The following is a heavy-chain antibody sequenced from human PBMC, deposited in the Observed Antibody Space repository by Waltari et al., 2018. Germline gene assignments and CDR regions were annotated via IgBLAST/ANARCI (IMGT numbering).Heavy chain of an antibody. CDR2: IYYSGST. J-gene: IGHJ4*02. V-gene: IGHV4-59*01. CDR3: ARGVAVAEYYFDY. Sequence: QVQLQESGPGLVKPSETLSLTCTVSGGSIGSYYWSWIRQPPGKGLEWIGYIYYSGSTNYNPSLKSRVTISVDKSKNQFALKLSSVTAADTAVYYCARGVAVAEYYFDYWGQGTLVTVSS. CDR1: GGSIGSYY. D-gene: IGHD6-19*01.